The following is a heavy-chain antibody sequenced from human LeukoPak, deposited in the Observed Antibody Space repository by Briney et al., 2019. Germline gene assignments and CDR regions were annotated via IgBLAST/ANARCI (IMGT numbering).Heavy chain of an antibody. CDR2: IRFDDSRE. D-gene: IGHD6-19*01. Sequence: PGGSLRLSCEASGFTFSRYGMHWVRRAPGKGLEWVAFIRFDDSREFYADSVKGRFIVSRDKSKNTLYLQMYSLKPEDTAVYYCAKALVTTLAGTYYCDYRGQGTVVTVSP. CDR1: GFTFSRYG. J-gene: IGHJ4*02. CDR3: AKALVTTLAGTYYCDY. V-gene: IGHV3-30*02.